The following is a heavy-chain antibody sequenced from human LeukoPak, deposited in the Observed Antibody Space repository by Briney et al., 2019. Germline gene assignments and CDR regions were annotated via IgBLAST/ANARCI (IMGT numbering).Heavy chain of an antibody. Sequence: GGSLRLSCAASGLTVSSNYMNWVRQAPGKGLEWVGRSRNKANSHTTEYAASVKGRFTISRDDSKNSLDLQMNSLKTEDTALYYCARSLASGSGTYLFDYWGQGTLVTVSS. CDR2: SRNKANSHTT. D-gene: IGHD3-10*01. V-gene: IGHV3-72*01. CDR3: ARSLASGSGTYLFDY. CDR1: GLTVSSNY. J-gene: IGHJ4*02.